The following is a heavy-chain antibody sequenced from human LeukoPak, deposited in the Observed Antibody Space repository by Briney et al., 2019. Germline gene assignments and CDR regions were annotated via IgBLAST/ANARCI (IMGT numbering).Heavy chain of an antibody. D-gene: IGHD6-13*01. J-gene: IGHJ4*02. Sequence: PGGSLRLSCAASGFTFSSYWMSWVRQAPGKGLEWVANMKYDGSEKYYVDSVKGRFTISRGNAKNSLYLQMNSLRAEDTAVYYCAGDIEAAGLFLDYWGQGTLVTVSS. CDR3: AGDIEAAGLFLDY. CDR2: MKYDGSEK. CDR1: GFTFSSYW. V-gene: IGHV3-7*01.